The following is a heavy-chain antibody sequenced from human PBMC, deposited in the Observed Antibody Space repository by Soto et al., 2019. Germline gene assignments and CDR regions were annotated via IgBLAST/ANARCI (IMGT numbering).Heavy chain of an antibody. J-gene: IGHJ6*02. CDR3: ARDGTTPVAATQSGYYYYGMDV. Sequence: LPETLSLTCAVYGGSFSGYYWSWIRQPPGKGLEWIGEINHSGSTNYNPSLKSRVTKSVDTSKNQFSLKLSSVTAADTAVYYCARDGTTPVAATQSGYYYYGMDVWGQGTTVTVSS. D-gene: IGHD2-15*01. CDR2: INHSGST. V-gene: IGHV4-34*01. CDR1: GGSFSGYY.